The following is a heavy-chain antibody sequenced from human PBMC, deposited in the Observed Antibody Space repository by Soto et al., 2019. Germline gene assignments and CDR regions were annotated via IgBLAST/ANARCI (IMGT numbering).Heavy chain of an antibody. CDR2: INHSGTT. CDR1: RGSFSGFY. Sequence: LSLTCGVYRGSFSGFYWSWVRQTPGGGLEWIGEINHSGTTNYNPSFQNRVTISVDKSTNNFSLKMTSVTAADAAVYYCARGRGYVYGSNFYGLDVWGQGTTVTVSS. V-gene: IGHV4-34*01. D-gene: IGHD6-25*01. CDR3: ARGRGYVYGSNFYGLDV. J-gene: IGHJ6*02.